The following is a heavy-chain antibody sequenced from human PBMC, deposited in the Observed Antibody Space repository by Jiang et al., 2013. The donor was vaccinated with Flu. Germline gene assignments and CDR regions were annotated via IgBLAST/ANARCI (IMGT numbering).Heavy chain of an antibody. CDR3: ASRGYTYGYETAAPYWYFDL. J-gene: IGHJ2*01. V-gene: IGHV5-10-1*01. D-gene: IGHD5-18*01. CDR2: IDPSDSYT. Sequence: MGRIDPSDSYTNYSPSFQGHVTISADKSISTAYLQWSSLKASDTAMYYCASRGYTYGYETAAPYWYFDLWGRGTLVTVSS.